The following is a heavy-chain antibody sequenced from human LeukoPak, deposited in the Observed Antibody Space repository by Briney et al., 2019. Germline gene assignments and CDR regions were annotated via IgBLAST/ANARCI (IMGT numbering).Heavy chain of an antibody. CDR3: ARDLGGSIYFDY. CDR1: GGSISSYY. J-gene: IGHJ4*02. V-gene: IGHV4-59*01. CDR2: IYYSGST. Sequence: SETLSLTCTVSGGSISSYYWSWIRQPPGKGLEWIGYIYYSGSTNYNPSLKSRVTISVDTSKNQFSLKLSSVTAADTAVYYCARDLGGSIYFDYWGQGTLVTVSS. D-gene: IGHD2-15*01.